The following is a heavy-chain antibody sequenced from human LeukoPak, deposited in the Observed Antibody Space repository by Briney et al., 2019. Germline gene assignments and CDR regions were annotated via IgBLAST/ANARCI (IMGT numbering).Heavy chain of an antibody. D-gene: IGHD6-19*01. CDR3: ARVRVISGSTLGFDP. CDR2: INPNSGGT. Sequence: GASVKVSCKASGYTFTGYCMHWVRQAPGQGLEWVGWINPNSGGTNYAQKFQGRVTMTRDTSISTAYMELSRLRSDDTAVYYCARVRVISGSTLGFDPWGQGTLVTVSS. CDR1: GYTFTGYC. J-gene: IGHJ5*02. V-gene: IGHV1-2*02.